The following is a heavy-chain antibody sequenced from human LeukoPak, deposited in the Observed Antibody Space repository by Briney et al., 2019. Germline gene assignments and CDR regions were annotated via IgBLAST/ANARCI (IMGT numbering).Heavy chain of an antibody. CDR3: ARGKSGYDYGLDH. Sequence: GSSVKVSCKASGGTFSSHAISGVRQAPGQGLEWVGGLIPVFGTTNYAEKFQGRVTITTDESTRTSYMELRSLKSDDTAVYYCARGKSGYDYGLDHWGQGILVIVSS. CDR1: GGTFSSHA. D-gene: IGHD5-12*01. J-gene: IGHJ4*02. CDR2: LIPVFGTT. V-gene: IGHV1-69*05.